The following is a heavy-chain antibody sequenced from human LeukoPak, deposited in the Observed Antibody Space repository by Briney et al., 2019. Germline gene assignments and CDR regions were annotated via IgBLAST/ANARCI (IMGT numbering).Heavy chain of an antibody. CDR1: GGSFSGYY. V-gene: IGHV4-34*01. CDR2: INHSGST. CDR3: ARAPPYGYYDSSGYYYA. Sequence: SETLSLTCAVYGGSFSGYYWSWIRKPPGPGLERIGEINHSGSTNYNPSLKRRITITVDTSKNQFSLNLSSVTAADTAVYYCARAPPYGYYDSSGYYYAWGQGTLVTVSS. D-gene: IGHD3-22*01. J-gene: IGHJ4*02.